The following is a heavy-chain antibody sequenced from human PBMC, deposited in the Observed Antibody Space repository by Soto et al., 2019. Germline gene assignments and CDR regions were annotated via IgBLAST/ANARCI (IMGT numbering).Heavy chain of an antibody. CDR2: ISGSGGST. Sequence: KVLECVSTISGSGGSTYYADSVKGRFTISRDNSKSTLYLQMNSLRAEDTAVYFCFFFQAEDGIRDTVPVSAFLLNRSSDL. D-gene: IGHD2-15*01. J-gene: IGHJ2*01. CDR3: FFFQAEDGIRDTVPVSAFLLNRSSDL. V-gene: IGHV3-23*01.